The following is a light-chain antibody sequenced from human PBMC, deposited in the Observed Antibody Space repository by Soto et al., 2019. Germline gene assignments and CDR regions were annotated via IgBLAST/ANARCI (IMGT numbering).Light chain of an antibody. J-gene: IGKJ5*01. Sequence: EIVLTRSPGTVSLSPVEIATLGVIVSQSVSSNLVAWYQHKPGQAPRLLMYDTSSRASDIPDRFSGSGSGTDFTLTISRLEPEDFAVYYCQQHRGSPITFGQGTRLEIK. CDR2: DTS. V-gene: IGKV3-20*01. CDR3: QQHRGSPIT. CDR1: QSVSSNL.